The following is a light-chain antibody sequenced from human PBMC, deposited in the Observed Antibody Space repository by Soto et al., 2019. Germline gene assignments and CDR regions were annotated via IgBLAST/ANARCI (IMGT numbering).Light chain of an antibody. CDR3: LQYYSTGT. CDR1: QSVLYSSNNKNY. Sequence: DIVMTQSPDSLDVSLGERATINCKSSQSVLYSSNNKNYLAWYQHKPGQPPKLLIYWASTRESGVPDRFSGSGSGTDFTLTISSLQAEDVAVYYCLQYYSTGTFGQGTKVEIK. CDR2: WAS. V-gene: IGKV4-1*01. J-gene: IGKJ1*01.